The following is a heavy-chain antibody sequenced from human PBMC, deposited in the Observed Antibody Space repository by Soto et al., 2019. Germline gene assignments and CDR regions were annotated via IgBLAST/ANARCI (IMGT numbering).Heavy chain of an antibody. Sequence: EVQLLESGGGLVQPGGSLRLSCAASGFTFSSYAMSWVRQAPGKGLEWVSAISGSGGSTYYADSVKGRFTISRDNSKTTLYLQLNSLRAEDTAVYYGANHEGTYDYIWGSYRYNAFDIRVQGTKVTVSS. CDR1: GFTFSSYA. V-gene: IGHV3-23*01. J-gene: IGHJ3*02. CDR2: ISGSGGST. CDR3: ANHEGTYDYIWGSYRYNAFDI. D-gene: IGHD3-16*02.